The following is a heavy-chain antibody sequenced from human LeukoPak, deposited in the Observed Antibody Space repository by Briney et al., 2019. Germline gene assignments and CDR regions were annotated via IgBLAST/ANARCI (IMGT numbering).Heavy chain of an antibody. CDR3: ARVKYYYDSSGYYYYYYYMDV. CDR2: MNPNSGNT. J-gene: IGHJ6*03. CDR1: GYTFTSYD. V-gene: IGHV1-8*01. Sequence: GASVKVSCKASGYTFTSYDINWVRQATGQGLEWMGWMNPNSGNTGYAQKFQGRVTMTRNTSISTACMELSSLRPEDTAVYYCARVKYYYDSSGYYYYYYYMDVWGKGTTVTISS. D-gene: IGHD3-22*01.